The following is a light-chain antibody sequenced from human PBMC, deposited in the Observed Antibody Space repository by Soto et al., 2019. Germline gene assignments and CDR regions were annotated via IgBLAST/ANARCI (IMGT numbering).Light chain of an antibody. CDR3: QSYDSSLNGYV. CDR1: SSNIGGAYD. J-gene: IGLJ1*01. Sequence: QSALTQLPSVSGAPGQRVTISCTGSSSNIGGAYDVHWYQQLPGTAPKLLIYADKYRPSGVPDRFSGSKSGTSASLAITGLQAEDEADYYCQSYDSSLNGYVFGTGTKVTVL. V-gene: IGLV1-40*01. CDR2: ADK.